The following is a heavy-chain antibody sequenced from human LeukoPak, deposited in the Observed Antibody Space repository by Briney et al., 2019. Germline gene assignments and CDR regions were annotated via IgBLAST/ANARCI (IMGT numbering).Heavy chain of an antibody. CDR1: GFTVSRDY. CDR2: VCSGDST. D-gene: IGHD4-17*01. V-gene: IGHV3-53*01. Sequence: GWSDRLSCVACGFTVSRDYMLGVRQPPARGLECVSVVCSGDSTYYADCVKGRFTSSRDIAKNTVYLRMSSLRAEDTAVYSCGRLEDVYGDYGGAFDIWGQGTMVTVSS. J-gene: IGHJ3*02. CDR3: GRLEDVYGDYGGAFDI.